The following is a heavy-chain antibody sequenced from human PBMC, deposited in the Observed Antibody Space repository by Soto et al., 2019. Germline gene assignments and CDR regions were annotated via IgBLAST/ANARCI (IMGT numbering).Heavy chain of an antibody. D-gene: IGHD3-22*01. CDR1: GGTFRSYT. V-gene: IGHV1-69*02. Sequence: QVQLVQSGAEVNKPGSSVKVSCKASGGTFRSYTISWVRQAPGQGLEWMGRIIPILGIANYAQKFQGRVTITADKSTSTAYMELRSLRSEDTAVYYCASRYESSDYWGQGTLVAVSS. CDR3: ASRYESSDY. J-gene: IGHJ4*02. CDR2: IIPILGIA.